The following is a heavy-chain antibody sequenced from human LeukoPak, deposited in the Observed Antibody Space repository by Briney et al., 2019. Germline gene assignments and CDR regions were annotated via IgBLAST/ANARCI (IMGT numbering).Heavy chain of an antibody. J-gene: IGHJ3*02. D-gene: IGHD3-10*01. Sequence: SETLSLTCSVSDDSITMYYWTWIRQPPGKGLEWIGYVDHTGITNFSPSLNGRVSISRDTTKNLFSLRVRSVTAADTAVYYCARGYYSGSGSYYDRRDDAFEIWGQGTMVTVSS. V-gene: IGHV4-59*01. CDR2: VDHTGIT. CDR1: DDSITMYY. CDR3: ARGYYSGSGSYYDRRDDAFEI.